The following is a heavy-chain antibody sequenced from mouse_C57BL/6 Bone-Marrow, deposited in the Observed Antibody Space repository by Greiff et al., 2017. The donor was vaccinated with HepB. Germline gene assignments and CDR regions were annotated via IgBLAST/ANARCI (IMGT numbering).Heavy chain of an antibody. CDR1: GFNIKDDY. V-gene: IGHV14-4*01. CDR3: TPVVARYFDV. D-gene: IGHD1-1*01. Sequence: EVQPQQSGAELVRPGASVKLSCTASGFNIKDDYMHWVKQRPEQGLEWIGWIDPENGDTEYASKFQGKATITADTSSNTAYLQLSSLTSEDTAVYYCTPVVARYFDVWGTGTTVTVSS. J-gene: IGHJ1*03. CDR2: IDPENGDT.